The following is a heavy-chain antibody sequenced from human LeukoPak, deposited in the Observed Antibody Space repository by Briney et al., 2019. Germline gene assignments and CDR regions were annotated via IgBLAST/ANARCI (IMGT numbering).Heavy chain of an antibody. Sequence: SETLSLTCAVYGGSFSGYYWGWIRQPPGKGLEWIGEINHSGSTNYNPSLKSRVTISVDTSKNQFSLRLSSVTAADTAVYYCARGGGRRYYYCYYYMDVWGKGTTVTVSS. CDR2: INHSGST. V-gene: IGHV4-34*01. CDR3: ARGGGRRYYYCYYYMDV. CDR1: GGSFSGYY. J-gene: IGHJ6*03.